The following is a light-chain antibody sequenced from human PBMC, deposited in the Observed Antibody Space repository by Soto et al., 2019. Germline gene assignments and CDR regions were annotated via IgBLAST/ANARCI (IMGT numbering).Light chain of an antibody. V-gene: IGKV3-20*01. CDR2: GAS. Sequence: ENVLTQSPGTLSLSPGERATRSCRASQSVTSSYLAWYQQKPGQAPRLLIYGASSRATGIPDRFSGSGSGTDFTLSISRLEPEDFAVYYCQQYGTSSWTFGQGTKVDIK. CDR1: QSVTSSY. CDR3: QQYGTSSWT. J-gene: IGKJ1*01.